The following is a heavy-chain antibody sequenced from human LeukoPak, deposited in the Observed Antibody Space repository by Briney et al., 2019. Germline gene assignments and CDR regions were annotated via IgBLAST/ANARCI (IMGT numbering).Heavy chain of an antibody. CDR3: ARANGKLWTTPDH. CDR1: GFTFSSYG. D-gene: IGHD5-18*01. J-gene: IGHJ5*02. V-gene: IGHV3-30*03. Sequence: GGSLRLSCAASGFTFSSYGMHWVRQAPGKGLEWVAVISYDGSNKYYADAVKGRFTISRDNSKNTLSLQMNSLRTEDTAMYYCARANGKLWTTPDHWGQGTLVTVSS. CDR2: ISYDGSNK.